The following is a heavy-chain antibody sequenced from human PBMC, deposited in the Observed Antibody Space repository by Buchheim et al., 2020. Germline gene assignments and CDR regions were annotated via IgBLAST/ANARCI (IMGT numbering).Heavy chain of an antibody. Sequence: QVQLVESGGGVVQPGRSLRLSCAASGFTFSSYGMHWVRQAPGKGLEWVAVISYDGSNKYYADSVKGRFTIYRDNSKNTLYLQMNSLRAEDTAVYYCAKDIVATSYYYGMDVWGQGTT. CDR1: GFTFSSYG. V-gene: IGHV3-30*18. CDR3: AKDIVATSYYYGMDV. J-gene: IGHJ6*02. CDR2: ISYDGSNK. D-gene: IGHD5-12*01.